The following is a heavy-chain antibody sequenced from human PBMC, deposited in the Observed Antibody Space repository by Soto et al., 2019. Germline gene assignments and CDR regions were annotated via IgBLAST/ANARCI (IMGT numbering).Heavy chain of an antibody. CDR1: GFTFSSYA. CDR2: ISGSGGST. Sequence: PGGFLRLSCAASGFTFSSYARSWVRQAPGKGLEWVSAISGSGGSTYYADSVKGRFTISRDNSKNTLYLQMNSLRAEDTAVYYCAKLDGSGYSYGYFDYWGQGTLVTVSS. J-gene: IGHJ4*02. V-gene: IGHV3-23*01. D-gene: IGHD5-18*01. CDR3: AKLDGSGYSYGYFDY.